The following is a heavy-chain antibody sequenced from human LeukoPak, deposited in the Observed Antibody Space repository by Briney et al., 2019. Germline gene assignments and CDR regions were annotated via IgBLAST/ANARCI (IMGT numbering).Heavy chain of an antibody. J-gene: IGHJ1*01. CDR3: AKESSSSWVRRGYFQH. Sequence: GGSLRLSCAASGFNFSIYAMSWVRQAPGKGLEWVSAISGSGGSTYYADSVKGRFTISRDNPKNTLYLQMNSLRAEDTAVYYCAKESSSSWVRRGYFQHWGQGTLVTVSS. CDR2: ISGSGGST. D-gene: IGHD6-13*01. CDR1: GFNFSIYA. V-gene: IGHV3-23*01.